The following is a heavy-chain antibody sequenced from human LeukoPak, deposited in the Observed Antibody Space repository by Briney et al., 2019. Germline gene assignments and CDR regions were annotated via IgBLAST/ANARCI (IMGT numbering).Heavy chain of an antibody. D-gene: IGHD2-2*01. CDR2: THPGDSDT. V-gene: IGHV5-51*01. J-gene: IGHJ4*02. Sequence: GESLKISCKASGYSFTSYWIGWVRQMPGKGLEWMAITHPGDSDTRYSPSFQGQVTISADKSISTAYLQWSSLKASDTAMYYCARVRGVPAARNYYFDYWGQGTLVTVSS. CDR3: ARVRGVPAARNYYFDY. CDR1: GYSFTSYW.